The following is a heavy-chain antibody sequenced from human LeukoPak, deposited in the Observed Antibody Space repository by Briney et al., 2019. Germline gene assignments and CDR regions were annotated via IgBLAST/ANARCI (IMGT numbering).Heavy chain of an antibody. CDR1: GFTFSSYA. V-gene: IGHV3-30-3*01. Sequence: GGSLRLSCAASGFTFSSYAMHWVRQAPGKGLEWVVVISYDGSNKYYADYVKGRFTISRDNSKNTLYLQMNSLRAEDTAVYYCARDQKNYFDYWGQGTLVTVSS. CDR2: ISYDGSNK. CDR3: ARDQKNYFDY. J-gene: IGHJ4*02.